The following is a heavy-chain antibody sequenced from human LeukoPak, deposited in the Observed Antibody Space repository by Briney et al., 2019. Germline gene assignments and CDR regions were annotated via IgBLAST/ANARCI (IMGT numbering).Heavy chain of an antibody. CDR2: IYYSGST. CDR3: ARGGDGWFDP. V-gene: IGHV4-59*01. Sequence: SATLSLTCTVSGGSISSYYWSWIRQPPGKGLEWIGYIYYSGSTNYNPSLKSRVTISVDTSKNQFSLKLSSVTAADTAVYYCARGGDGWFDPWGQGTLVTVSS. D-gene: IGHD2-21*01. J-gene: IGHJ5*02. CDR1: GGSISSYY.